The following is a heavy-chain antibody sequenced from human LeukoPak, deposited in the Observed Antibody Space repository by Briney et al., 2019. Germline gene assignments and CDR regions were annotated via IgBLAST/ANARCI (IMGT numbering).Heavy chain of an antibody. J-gene: IGHJ4*02. CDR3: ARGHSSSSGKVFDY. V-gene: IGHV1-2*02. CDR1: GYTFPGYY. D-gene: IGHD6-6*01. CDR2: INPNSGGT. Sequence: ASVNLSCKASGYTFPGYYMHWVRQAPGQGLEWMGWINPNSGGTNYAQKFQGRVTMTRDTSISTAYMELSRLRSDDTAVYYCARGHSSSSGKVFDYWGQGTLVTVSS.